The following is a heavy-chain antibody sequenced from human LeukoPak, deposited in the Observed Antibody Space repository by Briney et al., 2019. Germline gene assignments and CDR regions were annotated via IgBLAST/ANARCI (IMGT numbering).Heavy chain of an antibody. Sequence: SQTLSLTCAISGDSVSSNSAAWNWIRQSPSRGLEWLERTYYRSKWYNDYAVSVKSRITINPDTSKNQFSLQLNSVTPEDTAVYYCAREIQLWLSWGSDYYGMDVWGQGTTVTVSS. D-gene: IGHD5-18*01. CDR1: GDSVSSNSAA. CDR2: TYYRSKWYN. CDR3: AREIQLWLSWGSDYYGMDV. J-gene: IGHJ6*02. V-gene: IGHV6-1*01.